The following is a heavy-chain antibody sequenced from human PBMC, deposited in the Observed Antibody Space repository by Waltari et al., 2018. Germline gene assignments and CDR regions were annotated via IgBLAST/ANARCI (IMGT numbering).Heavy chain of an antibody. Sequence: EVQLVDSGGGWVQPGGSLILSCAASEFTFAYYWVTWVRQAPGKGLEWVANIKEDGSEKYYVDSVKGRFTISRDNAKNSLYLQMSSLRVEDTAVYYCATQSWSNFEYWGQGTLVTVSS. D-gene: IGHD3-3*01. V-gene: IGHV3-7*01. CDR1: EFTFAYYW. CDR3: ATQSWSNFEY. CDR2: IKEDGSEK. J-gene: IGHJ4*02.